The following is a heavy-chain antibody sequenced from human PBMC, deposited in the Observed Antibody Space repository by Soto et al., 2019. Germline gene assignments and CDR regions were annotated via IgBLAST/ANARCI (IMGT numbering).Heavy chain of an antibody. D-gene: IGHD6-13*01. J-gene: IGHJ4*02. V-gene: IGHV3-23*01. CDR1: GSTFSTYA. Sequence: GGSLRLSCAASGSTFSTYAMSWVRQAPGKGLEWVSAISGSGGSTHHADSVKGRFTISRDNSKNTLYLQMNSLRAEDTAVYYCAKEFSSWYLFDYWGQGTLVTVSS. CDR2: ISGSGGST. CDR3: AKEFSSWYLFDY.